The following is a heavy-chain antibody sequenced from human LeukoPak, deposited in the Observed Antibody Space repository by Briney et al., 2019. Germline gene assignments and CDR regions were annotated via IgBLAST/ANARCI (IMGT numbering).Heavy chain of an antibody. J-gene: IGHJ4*02. CDR2: INPSGGST. CDR3: AIGMLTYFDY. Sequence: ASVKVSCKASGYTLTSYYMHWVRHAPGQGLEWMGIINPSGGSTSYAQKFQGRATMTRDTSTSTVYMELSSLRSEDTAVYYCAIGMLTYFDYWGQGTLVTVSS. D-gene: IGHD3-16*01. CDR1: GYTLTSYY. V-gene: IGHV1-46*01.